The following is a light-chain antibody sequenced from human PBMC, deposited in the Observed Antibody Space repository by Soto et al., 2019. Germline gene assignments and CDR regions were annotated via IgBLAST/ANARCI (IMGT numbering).Light chain of an antibody. V-gene: IGKV3-20*01. CDR2: GAS. Sequence: EIVLTQSPGTLSLSPGDRATLSCRASQNVDSSYLAWYQQKPGQAPRLLISGASRRATGSPDRFSGSGSGRDFTLTISRLEPEDFAVYFCQQYGSSPLFSFGPGTKVDIK. CDR3: QQYGSSPLFS. J-gene: IGKJ3*01. CDR1: QNVDSSY.